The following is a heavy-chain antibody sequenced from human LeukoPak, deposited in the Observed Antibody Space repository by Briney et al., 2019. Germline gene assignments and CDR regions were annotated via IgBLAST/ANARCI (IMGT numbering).Heavy chain of an antibody. Sequence: GGSLRLSCAASGITLTVYWMSWVRLAPGEGLEWVANIKQDGSEKYYRDSVQGRFTISRDNAKNSLYLQMNSLRAEDTAVYYCARSGSGYFDYWGQGSLVTVSS. CDR3: ARSGSGYFDY. J-gene: IGHJ4*02. V-gene: IGHV3-7*01. CDR2: IKQDGSEK. CDR1: GITLTVYW.